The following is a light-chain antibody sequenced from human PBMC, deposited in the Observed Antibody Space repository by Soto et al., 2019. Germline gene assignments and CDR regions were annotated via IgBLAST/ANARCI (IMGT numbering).Light chain of an antibody. CDR3: LQDYSYPRT. CDR1: QSISIW. V-gene: IGKV1-5*01. J-gene: IGKJ1*01. CDR2: AAS. Sequence: DIQMTQSPSTLSASVGDRVTITCRASQSISIWLAWYQQKPGKAPELLIYAASSLQTGVPSRFSGSGSGTDFTLTISSLQPEDFATYYCLQDYSYPRTFGQGTKVDIK.